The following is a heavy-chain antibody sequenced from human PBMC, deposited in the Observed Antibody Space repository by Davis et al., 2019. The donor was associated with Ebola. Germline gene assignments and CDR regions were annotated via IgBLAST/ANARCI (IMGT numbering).Heavy chain of an antibody. CDR1: GFSFSAFD. CDR3: ARAKYYGMDV. Sequence: GESLKISCIASGFSFSAFDMHWVRQAPGKGLVWVSLINNDGSITTYADSVKGRFTISRDNAKNTLYLQMNTLRAEDTAVYYCARAKYYGMDVWGKGTTVTVSS. CDR2: INNDGSIT. D-gene: IGHD6-6*01. V-gene: IGHV3-74*01. J-gene: IGHJ6*04.